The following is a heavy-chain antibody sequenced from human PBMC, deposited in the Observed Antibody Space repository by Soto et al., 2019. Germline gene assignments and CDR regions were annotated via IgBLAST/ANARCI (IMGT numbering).Heavy chain of an antibody. J-gene: IGHJ4*02. Sequence: GASVKVSCKASGYTFTSYGISWVRQAPGQGLEWMGWISAYNGNTNYAQKLQGRVTMTTDTSTSTAYMEPRSLRSDDTAVYYCARSPKVAGRAPTGYWGQGTLVTVSS. V-gene: IGHV1-18*01. D-gene: IGHD6-19*01. CDR3: ARSPKVAGRAPTGY. CDR1: GYTFTSYG. CDR2: ISAYNGNT.